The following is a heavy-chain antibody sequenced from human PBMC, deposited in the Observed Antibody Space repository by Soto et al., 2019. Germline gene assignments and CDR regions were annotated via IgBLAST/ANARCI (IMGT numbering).Heavy chain of an antibody. V-gene: IGHV1-46*01. CDR3: ARSSGGNFGIIIEGTNWSAP. D-gene: IGHD1-26*01. Sequence: GASVKVSCNAPRDTFTSSHINWVRQAPGQGLEWMGVINPHGGSTAYAQKFKGRVTLTRDTSASTVYMEVSSLTCEDTPMYYCARSSGGNFGIIIEGTNWSAPWGQGTLVT. CDR1: RDTFTSSH. CDR2: INPHGGST. J-gene: IGHJ5*02.